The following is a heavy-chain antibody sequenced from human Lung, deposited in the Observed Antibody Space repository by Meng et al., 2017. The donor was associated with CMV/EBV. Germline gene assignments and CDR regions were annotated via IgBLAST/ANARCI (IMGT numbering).Heavy chain of an antibody. CDR2: MRYGGDDI. Sequence: ASGFPFSDYGMHWVRQVPGEGLEWVAFMRYGGDDIYSRDSVRGRFTVSRDNSKNTLYLQMDSLRPGDTALYYCAKDYTNTWSNYFDSWGRGTLVTVSS. J-gene: IGHJ4*02. CDR3: AKDYTNTWSNYFDS. CDR1: GFPFSDYG. D-gene: IGHD6-13*01. V-gene: IGHV3-30*02.